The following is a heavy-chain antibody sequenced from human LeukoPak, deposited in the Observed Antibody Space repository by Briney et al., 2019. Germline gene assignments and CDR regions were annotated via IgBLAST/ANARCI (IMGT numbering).Heavy chain of an antibody. V-gene: IGHV4-39*07. CDR3: VRVRYYDSSGYYYIGY. Sequence: SETLSLTCTVSGGSISSSSYYWGWIRQPPGKGLEWIGSIYYSGSTYYNPSLKSRVTMSVDTSKNQFSLKLSSVTAADTAVYYCVRVRYYDSSGYYYIGYWGQGTLVTVSS. J-gene: IGHJ4*02. CDR2: IYYSGST. CDR1: GGSISSSSYY. D-gene: IGHD3-22*01.